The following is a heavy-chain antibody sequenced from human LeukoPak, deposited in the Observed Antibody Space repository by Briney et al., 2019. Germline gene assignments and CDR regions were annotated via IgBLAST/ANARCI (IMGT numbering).Heavy chain of an antibody. CDR1: GFTFDDYA. Sequence: GGSLRLSCAASGFTFDDYAMHWVRQAPGKGLEWVSLISGDGGSKYYADSVRGRFTISRDNSKNSLYLQMNSLRGEDTAVYYCSKDLIGKNAGDAFDIWGQGTMVTVSS. V-gene: IGHV3-43*02. J-gene: IGHJ3*02. D-gene: IGHD1-1*01. CDR2: ISGDGGSK. CDR3: SKDLIGKNAGDAFDI.